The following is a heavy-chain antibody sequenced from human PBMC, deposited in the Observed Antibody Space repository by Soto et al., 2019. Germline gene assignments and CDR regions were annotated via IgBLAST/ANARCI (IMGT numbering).Heavy chain of an antibody. D-gene: IGHD6-19*01. J-gene: IGHJ4*02. Sequence: QVQLVQSGAEEKKPGASVKVSCKASGYTFTSYAMHWVRQAPGQRLEWMGWINAGNGNTKYSQKFQGRVTITRDTSASTVYMELSSLRSEDTDVYYWARVSGWYFLDYWGQGTLVTVSS. V-gene: IGHV1-3*05. CDR1: GYTFTSYA. CDR3: ARVSGWYFLDY. CDR2: INAGNGNT.